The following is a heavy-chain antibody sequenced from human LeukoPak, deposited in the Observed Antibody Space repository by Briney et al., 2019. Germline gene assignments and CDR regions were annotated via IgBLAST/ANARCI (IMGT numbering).Heavy chain of an antibody. V-gene: IGHV1-18*01. CDR2: ISAYNGNT. J-gene: IGHJ6*03. CDR1: GYTFSSHG. D-gene: IGHD4-17*01. CDR3: ARHGGYGDYYYYMDV. Sequence: ASVKVSCKASGYTFSSHGISWVRQAPGQGLEWMGWISAYNGNTNYAQKLQGRVTMTTDTSTSTAYMELRSLRSDDTAVYYCARHGGYGDYYYYMDVWGKGTTVTISS.